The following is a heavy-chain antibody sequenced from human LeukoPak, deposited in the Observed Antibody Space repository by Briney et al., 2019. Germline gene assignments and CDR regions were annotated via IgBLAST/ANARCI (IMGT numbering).Heavy chain of an antibody. CDR2: ISAYNGNT. V-gene: IGHV1-18*01. Sequence: ASVKVSCKASGYTFTSYGISWVRQAPGQGLEWMGWISAYNGNTNYAQKLQGRVTMTTDTSTSTAYMELRSLRSDDTAVYYCARDAAAAGHDAFDIWGQGTMVTVSS. CDR1: GYTFTSYG. D-gene: IGHD6-13*01. J-gene: IGHJ3*02. CDR3: ARDAAAAGHDAFDI.